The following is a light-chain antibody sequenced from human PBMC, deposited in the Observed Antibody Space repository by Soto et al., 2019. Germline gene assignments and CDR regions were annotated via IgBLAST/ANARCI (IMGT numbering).Light chain of an antibody. CDR3: QQRSNWPGT. J-gene: IGKJ3*01. V-gene: IGKV3-11*01. Sequence: IVMTPSPATLSVSPEERATLSGLASQSVSSYLSWYQQKPGQAPRLLIYDASNRATGIPARFSGSGSGTDFTLTISSLEPEDFAVYYCQQRSNWPGTFGPGTKVDIK. CDR2: DAS. CDR1: QSVSSY.